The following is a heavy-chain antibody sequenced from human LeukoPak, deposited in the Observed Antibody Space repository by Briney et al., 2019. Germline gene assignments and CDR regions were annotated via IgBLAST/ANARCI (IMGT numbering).Heavy chain of an antibody. J-gene: IGHJ3*02. CDR2: IYYSGST. CDR3: ARRSTMIVVAITVASDGFDI. D-gene: IGHD3-22*01. Sequence: SETLSLTCTVAGGSISSSGHYWGWIRQPPGKGLEWVGNIYYSGSTYYNPSLKSRVTMSVDTSKNQLSLKLSSVTAADTAVYYCARRSTMIVVAITVASDGFDIWGQGTMVTVSS. CDR1: GGSISSSGHY. V-gene: IGHV4-39*01.